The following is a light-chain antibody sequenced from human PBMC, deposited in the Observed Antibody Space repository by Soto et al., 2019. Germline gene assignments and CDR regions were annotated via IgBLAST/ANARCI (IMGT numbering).Light chain of an antibody. J-gene: IGLJ3*02. CDR2: SSN. CDR1: SSNIGSHT. V-gene: IGLV1-44*01. Sequence: QSVLTQPPSASGTPGQRVTISCSGSSSNIGSHTVNWYQQFPGTAPKLLIYSSNLRPSGVPDRFSGSISGTSASLAISGLQSEDEADYHCATWDDSLNGRVVFGGGTKVNVL. CDR3: ATWDDSLNGRVV.